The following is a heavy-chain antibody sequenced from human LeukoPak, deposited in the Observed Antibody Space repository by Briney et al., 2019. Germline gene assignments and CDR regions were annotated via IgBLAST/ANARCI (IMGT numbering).Heavy chain of an antibody. CDR1: GDSLTTSFYF. CDR3: ARHSKIVLATGWFDP. V-gene: IGHV4-39*01. J-gene: IGHJ5*02. Sequence: KPSETLSLTCSVSGDSLTTSFYFWGWVRQPPGKALEWIGSIYYTGTTYYNPSLKNRVIISEDTSKNQFYLQMTSVTAADTALYFCARHSKIVLATGWFDPWGQGVLHTVSS. D-gene: IGHD3-16*02. CDR2: IYYTGTT.